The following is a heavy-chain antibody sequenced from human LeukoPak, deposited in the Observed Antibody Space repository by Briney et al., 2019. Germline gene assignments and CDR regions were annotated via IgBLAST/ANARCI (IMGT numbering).Heavy chain of an antibody. CDR3: ARGGSYLSAFDI. J-gene: IGHJ3*02. D-gene: IGHD1-26*01. Sequence: SETLSLTCTVSGDSISTTSTYWGWVRQPPGKGLEWIGSIYYSGSTYYNPSLKSRVTISVDTSKNQVSLKLSSVTAADTAGYYCARGGSYLSAFDIWGQGTMVTVSS. V-gene: IGHV4-39*01. CDR2: IYYSGST. CDR1: GDSISTTSTY.